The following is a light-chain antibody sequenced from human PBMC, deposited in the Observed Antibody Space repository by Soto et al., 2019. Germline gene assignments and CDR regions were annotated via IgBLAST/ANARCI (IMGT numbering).Light chain of an antibody. CDR2: GAS. V-gene: IGKV3-20*01. CDR1: EPVRNTF. CDR3: QQYADSPLT. Sequence: DIVLMQSPDTLSLSPGERATLSCRASEPVRNTFLAWYQQKPGQAPRLLIYGASSRAIGIPDRFSGSGSGADFTLTISRLEPEDFALYFCQQYADSPLTFGGGSKVEIK. J-gene: IGKJ4*01.